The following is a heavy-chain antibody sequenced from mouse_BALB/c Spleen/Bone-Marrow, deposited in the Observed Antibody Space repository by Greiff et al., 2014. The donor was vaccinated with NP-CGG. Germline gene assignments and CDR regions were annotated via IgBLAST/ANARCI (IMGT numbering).Heavy chain of an antibody. CDR1: GFAFSDTW. V-gene: IGHV6-6*01. J-gene: IGHJ2*01. CDR3: TPHPFDY. CDR2: IRTKADDHAT. Sequence: LQQSGGGLVQPGGSMKLSCAASGFAFSDTWLDWVRQSPEKGPEWVAEIRTKADDHATYYAESVKGRFTISRDDSISSVYPQMNSLRAEDTGIYYCTPHPFDYWGQGTTLTVSS.